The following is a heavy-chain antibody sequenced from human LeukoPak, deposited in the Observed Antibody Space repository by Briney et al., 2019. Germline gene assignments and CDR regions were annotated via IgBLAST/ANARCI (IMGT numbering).Heavy chain of an antibody. CDR1: GFTVSSNY. V-gene: IGHV3-30-3*01. Sequence: GGSLRLSCAASGFTVSSNYMSWVRQAPGKGLEWVAVISYDGSNKYYADSVRGRFTISRDNSKNTLYLQMNSLRAEDTAVYYCARGGDYGDSAYYYFDYWGQGTLVTVSS. CDR2: ISYDGSNK. J-gene: IGHJ4*02. D-gene: IGHD4-17*01. CDR3: ARGGDYGDSAYYYFDY.